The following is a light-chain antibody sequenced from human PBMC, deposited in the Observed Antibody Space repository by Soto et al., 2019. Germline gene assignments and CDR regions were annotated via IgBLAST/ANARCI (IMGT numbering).Light chain of an antibody. Sequence: EIVLTQSPATLCLSPGERATLSCRASQSISTYLAWYQQKPGQAPRLLIYDASDRATGIPARLSGSESGTDFPLAISGLEPEDFAVYYCQQRSNWPLTFGGGTKVEMK. J-gene: IGKJ4*01. V-gene: IGKV3-11*01. CDR2: DAS. CDR1: QSISTY. CDR3: QQRSNWPLT.